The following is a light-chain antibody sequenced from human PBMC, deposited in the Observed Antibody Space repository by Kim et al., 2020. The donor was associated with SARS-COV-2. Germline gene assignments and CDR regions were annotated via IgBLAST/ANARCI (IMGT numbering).Light chain of an antibody. V-gene: IGKV3-15*01. CDR3: QQYNYWPPT. Sequence: VSPGERATRSCRASQSVSTNLAWYQQKPGQAPRLLIYGASTRVTGIPATFSGSGSGTEFTLTISSLQSEDFAIYYCQQYNYWPPTFGQGTRLEIK. CDR1: QSVSTN. CDR2: GAS. J-gene: IGKJ5*01.